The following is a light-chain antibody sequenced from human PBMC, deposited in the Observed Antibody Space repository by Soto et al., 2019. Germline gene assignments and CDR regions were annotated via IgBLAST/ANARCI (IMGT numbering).Light chain of an antibody. CDR1: QSVSSSF. Sequence: EIVLTQSPGTLSLSPGERATLSCRASQSVSSSFLAWYQQKPGQPPRLLIYGTSSRATGIPERFSGSGSGTDFTLTISRLEPEDFAVYYCQHYRSSWTFGRRTKVEVK. CDR3: QHYRSSWT. CDR2: GTS. V-gene: IGKV3-20*01. J-gene: IGKJ1*01.